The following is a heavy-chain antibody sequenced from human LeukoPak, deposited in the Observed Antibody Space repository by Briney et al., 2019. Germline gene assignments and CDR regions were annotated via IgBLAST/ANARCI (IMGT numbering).Heavy chain of an antibody. D-gene: IGHD3-22*01. CDR3: ARGLNYYDNTGYYPAYMDV. CDR1: GGSFSGYY. CDR2: ISHSGNS. Sequence: PSETLSLTCAGYGGSFSGYYWSWIRQPPGKGLEWIGEISHSGNSNYNPSLKSRVTISVDTSKNQFSLKLSSVTAADAALYYCARGLNYYDNTGYYPAYMDVWGKGTTVTVSS. J-gene: IGHJ6*03. V-gene: IGHV4-34*01.